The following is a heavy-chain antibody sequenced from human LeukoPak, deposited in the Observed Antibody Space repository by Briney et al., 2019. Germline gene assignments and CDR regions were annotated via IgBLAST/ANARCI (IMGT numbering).Heavy chain of an antibody. J-gene: IGHJ4*02. CDR3: AKVPYSGDY. CDR1: GFTLNNYA. D-gene: IGHD6-13*01. Sequence: GGSLRLSCAASGFTLNNYAMSWVRQAPGKGLEWVSYISSSGSTIYYADSVKGRFTISRDNAKNSLYLQMNSLRAEDTAVYYCAKVPYSGDYWGQGTLVTVSS. V-gene: IGHV3-48*03. CDR2: ISSSGSTI.